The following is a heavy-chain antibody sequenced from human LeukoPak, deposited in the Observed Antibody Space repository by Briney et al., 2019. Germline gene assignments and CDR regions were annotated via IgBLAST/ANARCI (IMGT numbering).Heavy chain of an antibody. V-gene: IGHV3-23*01. J-gene: IGHJ4*02. D-gene: IGHD1-26*01. CDR2: ISGSGGST. Sequence: PGGSLRLSCAASGFTFSSYAMSWVRQAPGKGLEWVSAISGSGGSTYYADSVTGRFTISRDNSKNTMYLQMNSLRAEDTAVYYCAKDVVAAPSRFDSWGQGTLVTVSS. CDR3: AKDVVAAPSRFDS. CDR1: GFTFSSYA.